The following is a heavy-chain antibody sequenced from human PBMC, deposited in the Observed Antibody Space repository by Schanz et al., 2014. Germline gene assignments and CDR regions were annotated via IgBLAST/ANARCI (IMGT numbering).Heavy chain of an antibody. CDR3: AKGQLLSYYFDY. Sequence: EVQLVESGGGLVQPGGSLRLSCVASGFSFTTYSMSWVRQAPGKGLEWVSVIYSDGRTYYGDSVKGRFTISRDNSKNTLYLQMNSLRAEDTAVYYCAKGQLLSYYFDYWGQGTLVTVSS. D-gene: IGHD2-21*01. J-gene: IGHJ4*02. CDR2: IYSDGRT. V-gene: IGHV3-66*01. CDR1: GFSFTTYS.